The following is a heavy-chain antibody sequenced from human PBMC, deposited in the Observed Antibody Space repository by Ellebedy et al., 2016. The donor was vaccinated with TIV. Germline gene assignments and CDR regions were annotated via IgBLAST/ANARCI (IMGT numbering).Heavy chain of an antibody. J-gene: IGHJ4*02. Sequence: GESLKISCAASGFTFSIYAMSWVRLAPGKGLEWVSVIYSGGSTYYADSVKGRFTISRDNSKNTVYLQMNSLRAEDTAVYYCARGVLSGYWGQGTLVTVSS. CDR2: IYSGGST. CDR1: GFTFSIYA. V-gene: IGHV3-53*01. D-gene: IGHD2/OR15-2a*01. CDR3: ARGVLSGY.